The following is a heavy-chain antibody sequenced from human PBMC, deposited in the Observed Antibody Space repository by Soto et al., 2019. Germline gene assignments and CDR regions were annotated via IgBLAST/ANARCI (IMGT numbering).Heavy chain of an antibody. V-gene: IGHV3-30*18. CDR2: ISYDGSNK. D-gene: IGHD6-19*01. J-gene: IGHJ6*02. CDR1: GFTFSSYG. Sequence: QVQLVESGGGVVQPGRSLRLSCAASGFTFSSYGMHWVRQAPGKGLEWVAVISYDGSNKYYADSVKGRFTISRDNSKNQLYLQMNSLRAEDTAVYYCAKDIAVAGTGMDVWGQGTTVTVSS. CDR3: AKDIAVAGTGMDV.